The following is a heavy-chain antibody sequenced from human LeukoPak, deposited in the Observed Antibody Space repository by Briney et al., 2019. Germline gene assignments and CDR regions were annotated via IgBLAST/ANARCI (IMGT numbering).Heavy chain of an antibody. Sequence: SGGSLRLSCAASGFTFSSYAMSWVRQAPGKGLEWVSVISGSGGSTYYADSVKGRFTISRDNSKNTLYLQMNSLRAEDTAVYYCAKDQGTGIAAAGTSHCWGQGTLVTVSS. CDR1: GFTFSSYA. CDR3: AKDQGTGIAAAGTSHC. D-gene: IGHD6-13*01. J-gene: IGHJ4*02. V-gene: IGHV3-23*01. CDR2: ISGSGGST.